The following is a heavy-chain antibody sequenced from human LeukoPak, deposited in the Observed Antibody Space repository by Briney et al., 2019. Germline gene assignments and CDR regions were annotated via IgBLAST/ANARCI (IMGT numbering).Heavy chain of an antibody. V-gene: IGHV3-30*18. CDR3: AKDINRGHH. CDR1: GFTFSSYG. CDR2: ISYDGSNK. Sequence: GRSLRLSCAASGFTFSSYGIHWVRQAPGKGLEWVAVISYDGSNKYYADSVKGRFAISRDNSKNTLYLQMNSLRAEDTAVYYCAKDINRGHHWGQGTLVTVSS. J-gene: IGHJ5*02.